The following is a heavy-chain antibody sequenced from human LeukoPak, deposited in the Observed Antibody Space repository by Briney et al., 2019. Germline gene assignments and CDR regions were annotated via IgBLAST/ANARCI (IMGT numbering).Heavy chain of an antibody. J-gene: IGHJ4*02. CDR1: GGSFSGYY. CDR2: INHSGST. D-gene: IGHD1-1*01. CDR3: ARGRGTTAQDY. Sequence: SETLSLTCAVYGGSFSGYYWSWIRQPPGKGLEWIGEINHSGSTNYNPSLKSRVTISVDTSKNQFSLKLSSVIAADTAVYYCARGRGTTAQDYWGQGTLVTVSS. V-gene: IGHV4-34*01.